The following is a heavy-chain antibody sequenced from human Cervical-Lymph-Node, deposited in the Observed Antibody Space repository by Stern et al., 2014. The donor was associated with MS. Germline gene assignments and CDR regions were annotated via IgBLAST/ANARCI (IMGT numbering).Heavy chain of an antibody. CDR3: ARMKTGLRENRGFDF. D-gene: IGHD4-17*01. Sequence: QLQLQESGPGLVKPSETLSLTCTVAGDSINSGDFHWSWVRQSPGKGLEWIGFIYYSCRNYNNPSLKSRVTMSIDTSTNQFSLNLTSVTAADTALYYCARMKTGLRENRGFDFWGQGTQVTVSS. CDR2: IYYSCRN. V-gene: IGHV4-30-4*01. CDR1: GDSINSGDFH. J-gene: IGHJ4*02.